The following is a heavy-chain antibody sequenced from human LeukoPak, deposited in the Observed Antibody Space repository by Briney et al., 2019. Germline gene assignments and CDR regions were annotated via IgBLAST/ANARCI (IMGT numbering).Heavy chain of an antibody. D-gene: IGHD2-21*02. J-gene: IGHJ4*02. CDR2: IYTGGST. Sequence: SQTLSLTCTVSGGSISSGSYYWSWIRQPAGKGLEWIGRIYTGGSTNYNPSLKSRVTISVDTSKNQFSLKLSSVTAADTAVYYCARAYCGGDCSVDYWGQGTLVTVSS. CDR1: GGSISSGSYY. V-gene: IGHV4-61*02. CDR3: ARAYCGGDCSVDY.